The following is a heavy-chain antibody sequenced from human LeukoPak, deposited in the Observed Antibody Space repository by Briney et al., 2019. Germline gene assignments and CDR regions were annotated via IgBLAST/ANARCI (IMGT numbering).Heavy chain of an antibody. CDR1: GGTFSSYA. CDR2: IIPIFGTA. D-gene: IGHD3-10*01. V-gene: IGHV1-69*05. Sequence: ASVKVSCRASGGTFSSYAISWVRQAPGQGLEWMGGIIPIFGTANYAQKFQGRVTITTDESTSTAYMELSSLRSEDTAVYCCARVMAYYYGSGSYYTYYMDVWGKGTTVTVSS. J-gene: IGHJ6*03. CDR3: ARVMAYYYGSGSYYTYYMDV.